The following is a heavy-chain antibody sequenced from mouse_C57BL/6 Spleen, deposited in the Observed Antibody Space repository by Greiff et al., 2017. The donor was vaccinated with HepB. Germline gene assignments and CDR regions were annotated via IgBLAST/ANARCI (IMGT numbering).Heavy chain of an antibody. D-gene: IGHD1-2*01. J-gene: IGHJ4*01. CDR3: ARDRRRSPTGAMDY. Sequence: EVQLVESGGGLVKPGGSLKLSCAASGFTFSSYAMSWVRQTPEKRLEWVATISDGGSYTYYPDNVKGRFTISRDNAKNNLYLQMSHLKSEDTAMYYCARDRRRSPTGAMDYWGQGTSVTVSS. CDR1: GFTFSSYA. V-gene: IGHV5-4*01. CDR2: ISDGGSYT.